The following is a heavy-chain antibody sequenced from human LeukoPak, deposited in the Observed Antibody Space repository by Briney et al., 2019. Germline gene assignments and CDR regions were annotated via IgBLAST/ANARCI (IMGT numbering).Heavy chain of an antibody. V-gene: IGHV1-46*01. D-gene: IGHD1-26*01. CDR3: ARRELAGSTAYFDY. CDR1: GYTFTSYY. Sequence: GASVKVSCKASGYTFTSYYIHWVRQAPGQGLEWMGIINPSGGSTNYAQDFQGRVTMTRDTSTSTVYMELSSLRSEDTAVNYCARRELAGSTAYFDYWGQGTLVTVSS. CDR2: INPSGGST. J-gene: IGHJ4*02.